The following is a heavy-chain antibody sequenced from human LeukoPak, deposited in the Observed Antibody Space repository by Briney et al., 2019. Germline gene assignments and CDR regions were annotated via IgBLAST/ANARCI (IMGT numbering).Heavy chain of an antibody. J-gene: IGHJ5*02. Sequence: ASVKVSCKASGGTFSTYAISWVRQAPGQGLEWMGWISAYNGNTNYAQKLQGRVTMTTDTSTSTAYMELRSLRSDDTAVYYCARGVQTCDPWGQGTLVAVSS. D-gene: IGHD1-1*01. CDR3: ARGVQTCDP. CDR2: ISAYNGNT. CDR1: GGTFSTYA. V-gene: IGHV1-18*01.